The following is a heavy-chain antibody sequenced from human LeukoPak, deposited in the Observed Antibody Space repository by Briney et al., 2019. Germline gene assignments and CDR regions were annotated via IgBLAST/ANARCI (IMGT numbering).Heavy chain of an antibody. V-gene: IGHV4-59*01. D-gene: IGHD3-22*01. CDR1: GGSIRSYY. Sequence: PSETLSLTCTVSGGSIRSYYWNWIRQTPGKGLEWIGHIYYTGRINYNPSLKSRVTISVDTSKNQFSLKLSSVTAADTAVYYCARARNYYDSSDYYYEGDAFDIWGQGTMVTVSS. CDR3: ARARNYYDSSDYYYEGDAFDI. CDR2: IYYTGRI. J-gene: IGHJ3*02.